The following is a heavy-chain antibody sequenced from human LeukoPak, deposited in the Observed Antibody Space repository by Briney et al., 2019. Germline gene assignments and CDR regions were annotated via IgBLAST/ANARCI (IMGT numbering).Heavy chain of an antibody. CDR1: GGTFSSYA. CDR2: IIPIFGTA. D-gene: IGHD3-3*01. J-gene: IGHJ4*02. Sequence: SVKVSCKASGGTFSSYAISWVRQAPGQGLEWMGGIIPIFGTANYAQKFQGRVTITADESTSTAYMELSSLRSEDTAVCYCARDRDTIFGVVIPTFDYWGQGTLVTVSS. V-gene: IGHV1-69*13. CDR3: ARDRDTIFGVVIPTFDY.